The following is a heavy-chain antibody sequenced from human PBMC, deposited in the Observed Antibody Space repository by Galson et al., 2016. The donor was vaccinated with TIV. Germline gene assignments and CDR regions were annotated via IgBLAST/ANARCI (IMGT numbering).Heavy chain of an antibody. J-gene: IGHJ4*03. CDR2: MYVADSDV. D-gene: IGHD5-12*01. CDR1: GYSFPNNW. V-gene: IGHV5-51*03. CDR3: ARAPGYSGYSYGYFDS. Sequence: QSGAEVKKPGESLKISCRVSGYSFPNNWIAWVREMPGKGLELMGIMYVADSDVTYSPSFEGQVTISVDESVSTAYLQWSSLEASDSAIYYCARAPGYSGYSYGYFDSWGQGTAVTVSS.